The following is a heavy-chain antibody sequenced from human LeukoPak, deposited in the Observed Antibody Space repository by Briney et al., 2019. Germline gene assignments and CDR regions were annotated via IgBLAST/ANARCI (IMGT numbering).Heavy chain of an antibody. Sequence: GASVKVSCKASGYTFTSYGISWVRQAPGQGLEWMGWISAYNGNTNYAQKLQGRVTMTTDTSTSTAYMELRSLRSDDTAVYYCARGGRCSSTSCYRFPSFRIPNWFDPWGQGTLVTVSS. CDR2: ISAYNGNT. D-gene: IGHD2-2*01. CDR1: GYTFTSYG. J-gene: IGHJ5*02. V-gene: IGHV1-18*01. CDR3: ARGGRCSSTSCYRFPSFRIPNWFDP.